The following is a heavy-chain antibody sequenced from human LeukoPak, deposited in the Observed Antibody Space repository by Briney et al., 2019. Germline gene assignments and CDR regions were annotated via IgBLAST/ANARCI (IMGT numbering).Heavy chain of an antibody. J-gene: IGHJ4*02. CDR3: ARVNLYDSTGFDY. D-gene: IGHD3-22*01. Sequence: SETLSLTCTVSGYSISSGYYWGWIRQPAGKGLEWIGRIYTSGSTNYNPSLKSRVTMSVDTSKNQFSLRLSSVTAADTAVYYCARVNLYDSTGFDYWGQGTLVTVSS. CDR1: GYSISSGYY. CDR2: IYTSGST. V-gene: IGHV4-4*07.